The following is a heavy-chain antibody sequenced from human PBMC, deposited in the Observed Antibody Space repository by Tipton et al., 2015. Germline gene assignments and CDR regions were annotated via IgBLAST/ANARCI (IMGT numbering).Heavy chain of an antibody. V-gene: IGHV4-34*01. D-gene: IGHD6-25*01. CDR2: INHSGST. CDR3: ATIRPYTSAFDY. J-gene: IGHJ4*02. Sequence: LSLTCAVYGGSSSAYYWSWIRQPPGKGLEWIGEINHSGSTNYNPSVKSRVTMSVDTSKNHFSLRLSSVTAADTAVFYCATIRPYTSAFDYWGQGTLVTVSS. CDR1: GGSSSAYY.